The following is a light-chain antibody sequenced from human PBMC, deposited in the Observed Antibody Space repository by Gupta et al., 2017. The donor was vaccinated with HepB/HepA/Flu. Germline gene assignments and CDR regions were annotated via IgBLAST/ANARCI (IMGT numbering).Light chain of an antibody. V-gene: IGLV1-44*01. J-gene: IGLJ2*01. CDR3: AAWDDSLNGPV. CDR2: SNN. CDR1: SSNIGSNT. Sequence: QSALTQPPSASGTPGQRVTISCSGSSSNIGSNTVTWYQQLPGPAPKLLIYSNNQRPSGVPDRFSGSKSGTSASLAISGLQSEDEADYYCAAWDDSLNGPVFGGGTKLTVL.